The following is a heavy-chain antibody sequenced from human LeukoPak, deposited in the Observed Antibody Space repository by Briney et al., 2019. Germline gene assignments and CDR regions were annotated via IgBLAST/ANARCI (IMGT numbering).Heavy chain of an antibody. J-gene: IGHJ4*02. V-gene: IGHV3-23*01. CDR3: ARVPDFWSGYYVDH. Sequence: GGSLRLSCAASDFTFSTYAMTWVRQAPGKGLEWVSTISTSGGSTYSADSVKGRFTISRDNSENTLYLQMNSLRAEDTAMYYCARVPDFWSGYYVDHWGQGTLVTVSS. D-gene: IGHD3-3*01. CDR2: ISTSGGST. CDR1: DFTFSTYA.